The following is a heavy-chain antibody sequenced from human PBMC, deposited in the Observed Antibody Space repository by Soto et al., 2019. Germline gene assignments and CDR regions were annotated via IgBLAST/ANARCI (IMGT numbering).Heavy chain of an antibody. D-gene: IGHD3-10*02. CDR1: GYTFTAYY. J-gene: IGHJ6*02. Sequence: QVQLVQSGAEVKEPGDSVRVSCEASGYTFTAYYIHWVRQAPGQGLEWMGWINPKVGDTTYAQEFQGRASMTRDMSISTVYMDLSRLTSDDTAIYYCARNMDYYYGRGSGNGHGVWGQGTTVTVFS. V-gene: IGHV1-2*02. CDR3: ARNMDYYYGRGSGNGHGV. CDR2: INPKVGDT.